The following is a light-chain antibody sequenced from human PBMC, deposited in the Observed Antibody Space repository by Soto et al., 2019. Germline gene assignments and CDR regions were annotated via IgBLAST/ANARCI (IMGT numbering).Light chain of an antibody. V-gene: IGKV1-39*01. CDR1: QSISRY. J-gene: IGKJ5*01. CDR2: GAY. CDR3: QQSSITPYT. Sequence: DIQITQSPSSLSASVGDRVTITCRASQSISRYLNWYQQKPGKAPKLLIQGAYPLQSGAPSRFSGHGSGTNFTLTISSLQPEDSATYYCQQSSITPYTFGQGTRLEIK.